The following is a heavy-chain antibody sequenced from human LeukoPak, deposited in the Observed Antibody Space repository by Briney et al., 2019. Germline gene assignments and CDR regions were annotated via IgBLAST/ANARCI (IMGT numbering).Heavy chain of an antibody. V-gene: IGHV1-2*02. CDR3: ASKCSSTSGYAAGDY. CDR1: GYTFTGYY. J-gene: IGHJ4*02. D-gene: IGHD2-2*01. CDR2: INPNSGGT. Sequence: ASVKVSCKASGYTFTGYYMHWVRQAPGQGLEWMGWINPNSGGTNYAQKFQGRVTMTRDTSISTAYMELSRLRSDDTAVYYCASKCSSTSGYAAGDYWGQGTLVTVSS.